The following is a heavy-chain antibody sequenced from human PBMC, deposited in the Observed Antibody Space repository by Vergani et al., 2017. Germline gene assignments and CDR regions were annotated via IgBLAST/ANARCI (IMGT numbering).Heavy chain of an antibody. CDR1: GFSLSTSGVG. V-gene: IGHV2-5*02. CDR3: AHVDYSILPTYYCDY. Sequence: QITLKESGPTLVKPTQTLTLTCTFSGFSLSTSGVGVGWIRQPPGKALEWLARIYWDDDKRYSPSLKSRLTIAKDTSKSQVVLTMTNMDPVDTATYYCAHVDYSILPTYYCDYWGQGTLVTVSS. J-gene: IGHJ4*02. D-gene: IGHD4-11*01. CDR2: IYWDDDK.